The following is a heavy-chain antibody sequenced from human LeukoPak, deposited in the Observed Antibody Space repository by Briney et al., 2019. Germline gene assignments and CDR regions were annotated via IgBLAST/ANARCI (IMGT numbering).Heavy chain of an antibody. J-gene: IGHJ4*02. CDR1: GFTFSVYN. Sequence: GGSLRLSCVASGFTFSVYNMNWVRQAPGKGLDWVSSINSDSSYIYYADSLKGRFTISRDNARNSLYLEMNSLRAEDTAVYYCARDAGTAFDYWGQGTLVTVSS. CDR2: INSDSSYI. CDR3: ARDAGTAFDY. V-gene: IGHV3-21*01. D-gene: IGHD1-1*01.